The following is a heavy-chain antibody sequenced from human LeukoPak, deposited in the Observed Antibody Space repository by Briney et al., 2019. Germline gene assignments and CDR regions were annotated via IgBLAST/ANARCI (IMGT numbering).Heavy chain of an antibody. D-gene: IGHD5-12*01. CDR3: ARDHLRFDY. V-gene: IGHV4-61*08. CDR2: IYYSGST. J-gene: IGHJ4*02. Sequence: SQTLSLTCAVSGGSISSGGYSWSWIRQPPGKGLEWIGYIYYSGSTNYNPSLKSRVTISVDTSKNQFSLKLSSVTAADTAVYYCARDHLRFDYWGQGTLVTVSS. CDR1: GGSISSGGYS.